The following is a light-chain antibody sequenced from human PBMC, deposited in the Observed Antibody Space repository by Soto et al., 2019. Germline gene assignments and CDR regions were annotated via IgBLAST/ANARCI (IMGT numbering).Light chain of an antibody. Sequence: QSALTQRRSVSGSPGQSVTISCTGTSSDVGGYNYVSWYQQHPGKAPKLMIYDVSKWPSGVPDRFSGSKSGNTASLTISGLQAEDEADYYCCSYAGSYVFGTGTKLTVL. CDR2: DVS. V-gene: IGLV2-11*01. CDR3: CSYAGSYV. J-gene: IGLJ1*01. CDR1: SSDVGGYNY.